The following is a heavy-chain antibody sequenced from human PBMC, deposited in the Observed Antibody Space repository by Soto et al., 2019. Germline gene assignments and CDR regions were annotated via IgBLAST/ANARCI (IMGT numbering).Heavy chain of an antibody. CDR3: AKNLGRHFPFEN. Sequence: EVQVLESGGGLVQRGGSLRLSCAASGFTFRNYGMSWVRQAPGKGLEWVSSISGTGGGTYYAASAKGRFTISRDNPQNTLYLQMNSLRAEDTAVYYCAKNLGRHFPFENWGQGTLVIVSS. J-gene: IGHJ4*02. CDR1: GFTFRNYG. D-gene: IGHD3-9*01. CDR2: ISGTGGGT. V-gene: IGHV3-23*01.